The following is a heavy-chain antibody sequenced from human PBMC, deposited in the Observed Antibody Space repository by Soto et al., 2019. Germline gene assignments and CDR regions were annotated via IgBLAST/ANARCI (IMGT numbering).Heavy chain of an antibody. CDR1: GYTFTSYG. D-gene: IGHD3-16*01. V-gene: IGHV1-18*01. Sequence: QVQLVQSGAEVKKPGASVKVSCKASGYTFTSYGISWVRQAPGQGLEWMGWINPYNGNTNYAQKLQGRVTMTTDTPTHTAYRELRSLRPDDTAVYYCARDWFGIDYWGQGTLVTVSS. J-gene: IGHJ4*02. CDR2: INPYNGNT. CDR3: ARDWFGIDY.